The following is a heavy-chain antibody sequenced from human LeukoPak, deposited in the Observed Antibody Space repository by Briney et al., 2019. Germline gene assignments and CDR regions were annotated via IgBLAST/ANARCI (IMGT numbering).Heavy chain of an antibody. CDR1: GGSISSYY. CDR3: ARENHDAFDI. Sequence: SETLSLTCTVSGGSISSYYWSWIRQPPGKGLEWIGCIYYSGTTNYNPSLKSRVTISVDTSKNQFSLNLRSVTAADTAVYYCARENHDAFDIWGQGTMVTLSS. CDR2: IYYSGTT. J-gene: IGHJ3*02. V-gene: IGHV4-59*01.